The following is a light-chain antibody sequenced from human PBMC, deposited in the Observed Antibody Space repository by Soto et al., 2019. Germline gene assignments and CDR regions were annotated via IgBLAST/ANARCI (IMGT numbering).Light chain of an antibody. Sequence: DIQMTQSPSSVSASVGDRVTITCRASQGISRWLVWYQQKPGKAPKLLIYGASSLQTGVPSRFSGSGSGTDFTLTISSLQPEDFATYYRQQASRFPPTFGQGTKVDSK. V-gene: IGKV1-12*01. CDR2: GAS. CDR1: QGISRW. J-gene: IGKJ1*01. CDR3: QQASRFPPT.